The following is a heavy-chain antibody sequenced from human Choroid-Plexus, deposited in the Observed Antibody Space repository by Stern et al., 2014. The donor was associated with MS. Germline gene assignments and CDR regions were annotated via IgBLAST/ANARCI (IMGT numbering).Heavy chain of an antibody. CDR1: GFTFGSWA. V-gene: IGHV3-30*18. CDR3: AKDRQYLTYFFDH. D-gene: IGHD2/OR15-2a*01. J-gene: IGHJ5*02. Sequence: QVQLMQSGGGVVQPGRPLRLSCVASGFTFGSWAMHWVRKAPGKGLEWVAGVSYDGSNKYYADSVKGRFTISRDNSQNTLYMQMSSLRPEDTAVYYCAKDRQYLTYFFDHWGQGSLVTVSS. CDR2: VSYDGSNK.